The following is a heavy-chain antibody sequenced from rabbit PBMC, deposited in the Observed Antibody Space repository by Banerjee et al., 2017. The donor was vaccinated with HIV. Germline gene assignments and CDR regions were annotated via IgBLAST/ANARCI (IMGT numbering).Heavy chain of an antibody. CDR1: GFDFSSNY. V-gene: IGHV1S7*01. J-gene: IGHJ4*01. CDR3: ARESDYAGYVGL. CDR2: IYVGKGTT. Sequence: QLKETGGGLVQPGGSLTLSCKGSGFDFSSNYMSWVRQAPGKGLEWIGIIYVGKGTTDYATWVNGRFTISSDNAQNTVDLQMNSLTAADTATYFCARESDYAGYVGLWGPGTLVTVS. D-gene: IGHD7-1*01.